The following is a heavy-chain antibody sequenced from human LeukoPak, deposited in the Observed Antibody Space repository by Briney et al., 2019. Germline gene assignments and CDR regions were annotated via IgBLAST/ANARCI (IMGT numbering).Heavy chain of an antibody. CDR1: GFTFSSYA. Sequence: PGGSLRLSCAASGFTFSSYAMHWVRQAPGKGLEWVAVISYDGSNKYYADSVKGRFTISRDNSKNTLYLQMNSLRAEDTAVYYCARVDSSGWFHSFLDYWGQGTLVTVSS. CDR3: ARVDSSGWFHSFLDY. CDR2: ISYDGSNK. V-gene: IGHV3-30*04. J-gene: IGHJ4*02. D-gene: IGHD6-19*01.